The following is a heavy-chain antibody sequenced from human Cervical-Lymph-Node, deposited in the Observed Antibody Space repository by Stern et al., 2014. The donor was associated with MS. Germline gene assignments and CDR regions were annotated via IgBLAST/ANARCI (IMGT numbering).Heavy chain of an antibody. D-gene: IGHD3-10*01. CDR2: IYNRGNT. Sequence: QLQLQESGPGLVKPSETLSLTCSVSGVSISTYYWSWIRQPPGKGLESIGYIYNRGNTQYNPSLKSRVTISVDTSKNQFSLQLTSVTDADTAVYYCARGGSTSYYDYPDSWGQGILVTVSS. J-gene: IGHJ4*02. V-gene: IGHV4-59*01. CDR1: GVSISTYY. CDR3: ARGGSTSYYDYPDS.